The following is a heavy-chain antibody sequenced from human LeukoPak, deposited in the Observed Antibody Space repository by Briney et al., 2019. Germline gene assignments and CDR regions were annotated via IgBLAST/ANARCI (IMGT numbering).Heavy chain of an antibody. CDR1: GFTFNIYA. CDR2: ISGSGGST. CDR3: AKIPAVAGRIKYYFDY. D-gene: IGHD6-19*01. J-gene: IGHJ4*02. Sequence: GGSLRLSCAASGFTFNIYAMSWVRQAPGKGLEWVSAISGSGGSTYYADSVKGRFTISRDNSKNTLYLQMNSLRAEDTAVYYCAKIPAVAGRIKYYFDYWGQGTLVTVSS. V-gene: IGHV3-23*01.